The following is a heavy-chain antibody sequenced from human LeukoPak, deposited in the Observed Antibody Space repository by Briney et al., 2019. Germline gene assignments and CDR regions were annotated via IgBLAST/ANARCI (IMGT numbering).Heavy chain of an antibody. Sequence: GGSLRLSCAASGFTFSSYAMSWVRQAPGKGLEWVSAISGSGGSTYYADSVKGRFTISRDNSKNTLYLQMNSLRAEDTAVYYCAKDLFLVVPAAWVPWFDPWGQGTLVTVSS. D-gene: IGHD2-2*01. CDR2: ISGSGGST. CDR3: AKDLFLVVPAAWVPWFDP. J-gene: IGHJ5*02. CDR1: GFTFSSYA. V-gene: IGHV3-23*01.